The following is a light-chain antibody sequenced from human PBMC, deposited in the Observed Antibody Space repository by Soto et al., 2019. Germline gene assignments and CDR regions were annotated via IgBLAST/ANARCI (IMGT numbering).Light chain of an antibody. CDR2: NSD. CDR3: ASWDDILHGPL. Sequence: QSVLTQPPSASGTPGQRVTISCSGATSNFGTKSVNWYQHLPGAAPRLLIYNSDQRPSGVPDRLSGSKSGTSASLAISGLQSADEGDYFCASWDDILHGPLFGGGTKVTVL. J-gene: IGLJ2*01. V-gene: IGLV1-44*01. CDR1: TSNFGTKS.